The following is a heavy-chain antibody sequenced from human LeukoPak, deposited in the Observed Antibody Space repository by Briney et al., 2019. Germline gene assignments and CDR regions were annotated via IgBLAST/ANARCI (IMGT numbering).Heavy chain of an antibody. CDR1: GYTFTGYY. J-gene: IGHJ6*02. D-gene: IGHD3-9*01. CDR2: INPNRGGT. Sequence: GASVKVSCKASGYTFTGYYMHWVRQAPGQGLEWMGWINPNRGGTNYAQKFQGRVTMTRDTSISTAYMELSRLRSDDTAVYYCARVAHYDILTGYYSYGMDVWGQGTTVTVSS. V-gene: IGHV1-2*02. CDR3: ARVAHYDILTGYYSYGMDV.